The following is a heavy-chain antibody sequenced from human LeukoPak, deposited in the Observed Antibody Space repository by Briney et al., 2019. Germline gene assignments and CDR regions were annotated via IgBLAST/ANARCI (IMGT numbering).Heavy chain of an antibody. D-gene: IGHD1-26*01. CDR1: GGSITSDNHY. CDR3: SRLCATDYYYYYYMDV. J-gene: IGHJ6*03. V-gene: IGHV4-39*01. Sequence: SETLSLTCTVSGGSITSDNHYWGWIRQSPGEAFEWLGSIFYSGNTYYSPSLKSRVSISVDASKNQFSLKVSSVTAADTAVYYCSRLCATDYYYYYYMDVWGKGTTVTISS. CDR2: IFYSGNT.